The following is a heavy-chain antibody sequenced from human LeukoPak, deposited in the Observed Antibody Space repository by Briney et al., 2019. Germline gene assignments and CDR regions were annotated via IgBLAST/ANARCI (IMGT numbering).Heavy chain of an antibody. CDR3: ARETYYYDSSGYYDY. J-gene: IGHJ4*02. Sequence: GGSLRLSCAASGFTVSSNYMSWVRQAPGKGLEWVSVIYSGGSTYYADSVKGRFTISRDNSKNTLYLQMNSLRAEDTAVYYCARETYYYDSSGYYDYWGQGTLVTVSS. CDR2: IYSGGST. CDR1: GFTVSSNY. V-gene: IGHV3-53*01. D-gene: IGHD3-22*01.